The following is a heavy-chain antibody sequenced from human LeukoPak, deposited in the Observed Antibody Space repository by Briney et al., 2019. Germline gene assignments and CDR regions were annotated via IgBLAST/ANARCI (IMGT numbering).Heavy chain of an antibody. CDR2: IRSTRSYI. CDR3: AKDSPADV. J-gene: IGHJ6*02. D-gene: IGHD2-2*01. V-gene: IGHV3-21*04. CDR1: GFTFNTYG. Sequence: GGSLRLSCAASGFTFNTYGMNWVRQAPGKGLEWVSSIRSTRSYIYYADSVKGRFTISRDNAKNSLYLQMNSLRAEDTAVYYCAKDSPADVWGQGTTVTVSS.